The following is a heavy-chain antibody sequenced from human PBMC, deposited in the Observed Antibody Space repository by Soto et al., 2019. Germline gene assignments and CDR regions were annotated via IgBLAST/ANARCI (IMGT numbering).Heavy chain of an antibody. V-gene: IGHV1-69*13. J-gene: IGHJ4*02. CDR2: IIPIFGTA. Sequence: SVKVSCKASGGTFSSYAISWVRQAPGQGLEWMGGIIPIFGTANYAQKFQGRVTITVDESTSTAYMELSSLRSEDTAVYYCATRGYSGYDLPYYFDYWGQGTLVTVSS. CDR3: ATRGYSGYDLPYYFDY. CDR1: GGTFSSYA. D-gene: IGHD5-12*01.